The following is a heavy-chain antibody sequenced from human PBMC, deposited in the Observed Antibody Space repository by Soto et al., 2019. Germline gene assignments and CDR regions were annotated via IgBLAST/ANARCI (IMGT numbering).Heavy chain of an antibody. J-gene: IGHJ4*02. CDR2: IYYSGST. CDR1: GGSISSYY. D-gene: IGHD3-22*01. Sequence: ETLSLTCTVSGGSISSYYWSWIRQPPGKGLEWIGYIYYSGSTNYNPSLKSRVTISVDTSKNQFSLKLSSVTAADTAVYYCARDSADYYDSSGYRPFDYWGQGTLDTVSS. CDR3: ARDSADYYDSSGYRPFDY. V-gene: IGHV4-59*01.